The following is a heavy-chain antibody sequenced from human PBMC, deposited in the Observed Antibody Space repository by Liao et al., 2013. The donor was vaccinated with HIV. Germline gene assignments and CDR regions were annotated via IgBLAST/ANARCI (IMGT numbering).Heavy chain of an antibody. V-gene: IGHV4-34*01. CDR2: INHSGST. CDR3: ARGFRLRLGLVDY. J-gene: IGHJ4*02. D-gene: IGHD3-16*01. Sequence: QVQLQQWGAGLLKPSETLSLTCAVYGGSFSRYYWSWIRQPPGKGLEWIGEINHSGSTNYNPSLKSRVTISVDTSKNQFSLKLSSVIAADTAVYYCARGFRLRLGLVDYWGQGTLVTVSS. CDR1: GGSFSRYY.